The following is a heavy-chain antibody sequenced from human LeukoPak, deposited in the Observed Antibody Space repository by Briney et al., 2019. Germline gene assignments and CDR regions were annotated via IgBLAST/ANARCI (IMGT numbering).Heavy chain of an antibody. Sequence: ASVKVSCKASGYTFTSYGISWVRQAPGQGLEWMGWISAYNGNTNYAQKLQGRVTTTTDTSTSTAYMELRSLRSDDTAVYYCARDPPTYYYDSSGRTFDYWGQGTLVTVSS. CDR2: ISAYNGNT. D-gene: IGHD3-22*01. CDR1: GYTFTSYG. J-gene: IGHJ4*02. V-gene: IGHV1-18*01. CDR3: ARDPPTYYYDSSGRTFDY.